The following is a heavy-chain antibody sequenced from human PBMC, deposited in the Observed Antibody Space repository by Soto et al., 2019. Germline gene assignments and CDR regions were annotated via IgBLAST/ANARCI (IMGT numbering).Heavy chain of an antibody. D-gene: IGHD3-16*01. V-gene: IGHV3-33*01. CDR2: IWDDGIKK. CDR1: GFTFSHYG. J-gene: IGHJ3*02. Sequence: QVQLVESGGGVVQPGRSLRLSCAASGFTFSHYGMHWVRQAPGKGLEWVAVIWDDGIKKFYPDSVRGRFTISRDNSENTLFLQMNSLTAGAPAIYDCVRGGNVAGAFDIWGQGTMVTVSS. CDR3: VRGGNVAGAFDI.